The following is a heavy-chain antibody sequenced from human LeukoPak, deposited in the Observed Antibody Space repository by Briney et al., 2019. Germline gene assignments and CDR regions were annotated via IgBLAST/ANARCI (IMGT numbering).Heavy chain of an antibody. V-gene: IGHV4-4*07. CDR2: IYTSGST. J-gene: IGHJ4*02. D-gene: IGHD2-2*01. CDR3: ARGHCSSTSCYPYYFDY. CDR1: GGSISSYY. Sequence: SETLPLTCTDSGGSISSYYWSWIRQPAGKALEWIGRIYTSGSTNYNPSLKSRVTMSVDTSKNQFSLKLSSVTAADTAVYYCARGHCSSTSCYPYYFDYWGQGTLVTVSS.